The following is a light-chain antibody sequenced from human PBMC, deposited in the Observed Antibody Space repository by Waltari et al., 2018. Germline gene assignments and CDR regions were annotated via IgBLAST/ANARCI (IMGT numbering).Light chain of an antibody. CDR3: TSHAGTNSV. V-gene: IGLV2-8*01. J-gene: IGLJ3*02. CDR1: SSDVGGDNY. CDR2: QVS. Sequence: QSALTQLPSASGSPGQSVTMSCTGTSSDVGGDNYVSWYQQHPGKAPKLLIDQVSKRPSGVPGRFSGSKSGNTASLTVSGLQAEDEAEYFCTSHAGTNSVFGGGTKLTVL.